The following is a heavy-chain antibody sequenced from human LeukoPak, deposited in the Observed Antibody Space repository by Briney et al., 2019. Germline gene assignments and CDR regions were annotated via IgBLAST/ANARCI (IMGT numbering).Heavy chain of an antibody. Sequence: GGSLRLSCPASGFTFSSYSMNWVRQAPGKGLEWVSSISSSSSYIYYADSVKGRFTISRDNAKNSLYLQMNSLRAEDTAVYYCASLSEDDAFDIWGQGTMVTVSS. D-gene: IGHD6-19*01. CDR3: ASLSEDDAFDI. J-gene: IGHJ3*02. V-gene: IGHV3-21*01. CDR2: ISSSSSYI. CDR1: GFTFSSYS.